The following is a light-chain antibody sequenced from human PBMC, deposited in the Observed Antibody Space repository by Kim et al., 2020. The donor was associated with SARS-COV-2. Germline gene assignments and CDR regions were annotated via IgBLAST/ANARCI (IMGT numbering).Light chain of an antibody. CDR1: SSDVGAYNY. CDR3: CSYAGSYTWV. CDR2: DVT. V-gene: IGLV2-11*01. J-gene: IGLJ3*02. Sequence: QSVLTQPRSVSGSPGQSVTISCTGTSSDVGAYNYVSWYLQHPGKVPKVVIYDVTERPSGVPDRFSGSKSGNTASLTISGLQAEDEADYYCCSYAGSYTWVFGGGTQLTV.